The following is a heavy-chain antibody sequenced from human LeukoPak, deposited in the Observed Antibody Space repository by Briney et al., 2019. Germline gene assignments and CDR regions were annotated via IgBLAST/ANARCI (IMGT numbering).Heavy chain of an antibody. CDR2: ISGSGGST. CDR1: GFTLSSYA. V-gene: IGHV3-23*01. Sequence: GGSLRLSCAASGFTLSSYARSWVRQAPGKGLEWVSAISGSGGSTSYAHSVQGRFTISSDNSKHTLYLQMNSLRAEDTAVYYCASGYSSGWYYGNWFDPWGQGTLVTVSS. CDR3: ASGYSSGWYYGNWFDP. J-gene: IGHJ5*02. D-gene: IGHD6-19*01.